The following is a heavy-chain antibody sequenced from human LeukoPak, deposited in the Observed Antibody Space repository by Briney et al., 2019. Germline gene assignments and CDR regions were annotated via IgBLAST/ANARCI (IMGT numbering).Heavy chain of an antibody. D-gene: IGHD3-16*01. Sequence: SETLSLTCTVSGGSISNSYWTWIRQPAGKGLEWIGEINPSRSTNYSPSLKSRVTISVDTSKNQFSLKLSSVTAADTAVYYCARDLYVYMDVWGKGTTVTVSS. J-gene: IGHJ6*03. CDR2: INPSRST. CDR1: GGSISNSY. V-gene: IGHV4-4*07. CDR3: ARDLYVYMDV.